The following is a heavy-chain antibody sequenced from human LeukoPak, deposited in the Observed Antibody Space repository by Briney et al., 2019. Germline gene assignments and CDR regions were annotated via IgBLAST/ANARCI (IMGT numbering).Heavy chain of an antibody. CDR3: ARGGSGSTDLFDY. CDR1: GFTFSSYA. D-gene: IGHD3-10*01. CDR2: ISGSGGNK. V-gene: IGHV3-23*01. J-gene: IGHJ4*02. Sequence: GGSLRLSCAASGFTFSSYAMSWVRQAPGKGLEWVSAISGSGGNKYYADSVKGRFTISRDNAKNSLYLQMNSLRAEDTAVYYCARGGSGSTDLFDYWGQGTLVTVSS.